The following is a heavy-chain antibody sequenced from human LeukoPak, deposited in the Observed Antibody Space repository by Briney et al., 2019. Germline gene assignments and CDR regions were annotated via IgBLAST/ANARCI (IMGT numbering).Heavy chain of an antibody. CDR2: INHSGST. J-gene: IGHJ3*02. Sequence: SETLSLTCTVYGGSFSGYYWSWIRQPPGKGLEWIGEINHSGSTNYNPSLKSRVTISVDTSKNQFSLKLSSVTAADTAVYYCARADYSNYFGAFDIWGQGTMVTVSS. V-gene: IGHV4-34*01. CDR1: GGSFSGYY. CDR3: ARADYSNYFGAFDI. D-gene: IGHD4-11*01.